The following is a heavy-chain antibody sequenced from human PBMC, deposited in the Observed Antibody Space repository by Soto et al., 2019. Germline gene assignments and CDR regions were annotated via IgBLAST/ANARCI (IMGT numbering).Heavy chain of an antibody. CDR3: EREIGNSGHNWFDS. J-gene: IGHJ5*01. CDR2: INAGDGNT. CDR1: GYTFGDYA. V-gene: IGHV1-3*01. Sequence: DSVKVSCKASGYTFGDYAMHWVRQAPGQRLEWMGWINAGDGNTKYSQKFQDRVTITRDTSATTAYMELSSLISEDTAVYYCEREIGNSGHNWFDSWGQGTLVTVSS. D-gene: IGHD1-1*01.